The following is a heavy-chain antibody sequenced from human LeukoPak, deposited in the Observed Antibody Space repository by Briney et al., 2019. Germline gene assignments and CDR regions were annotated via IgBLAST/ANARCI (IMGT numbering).Heavy chain of an antibody. J-gene: IGHJ6*02. Sequence: PGGSLRLSCAASGFTFSSYGMHWVRQAPGKGLEWVAFIRYDGSNKYYADSVKGRFTISRDNAKNSLYLQMNSLRAEDTAVYYCARDFTVVTPAYYYGMDVWGQGTTVTVSS. D-gene: IGHD4-23*01. CDR2: IRYDGSNK. V-gene: IGHV3-30*02. CDR1: GFTFSSYG. CDR3: ARDFTVVTPAYYYGMDV.